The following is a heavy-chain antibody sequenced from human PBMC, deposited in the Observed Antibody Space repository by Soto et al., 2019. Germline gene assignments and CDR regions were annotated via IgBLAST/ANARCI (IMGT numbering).Heavy chain of an antibody. CDR3: ARDSRWYTYYYGMDV. Sequence: QVQLVESGGGVVQPGRSLRLSCAASGFTFSRYAMHWVRQAPGKGLEWVAAISYDGSNKYFADSVKGRFTISRDNSKNTLYLQMNSLRGEDTAVYYCARDSRWYTYYYGMDVWGQGTMVTVSS. D-gene: IGHD6-13*01. V-gene: IGHV3-30-3*01. CDR1: GFTFSRYA. CDR2: ISYDGSNK. J-gene: IGHJ6*02.